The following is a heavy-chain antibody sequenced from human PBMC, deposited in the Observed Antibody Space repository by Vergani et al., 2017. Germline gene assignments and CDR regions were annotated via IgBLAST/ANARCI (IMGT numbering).Heavy chain of an antibody. CDR1: GFTFVDYA. CDR3: ARDTTPSDY. J-gene: IGHJ4*02. Sequence: EVQLVESGGGLVQPGRSLRHSCTASGFTFVDYAMHWVRQAPGKGLEWVSSISSSSSYIYYADSVKGRFTISRDNAKNSLYLQMNSLRAEDTAVYYCARDTTPSDYWGQGTLVTVSS. V-gene: IGHV3-21*01. CDR2: ISSSSSYI. D-gene: IGHD1-26*01.